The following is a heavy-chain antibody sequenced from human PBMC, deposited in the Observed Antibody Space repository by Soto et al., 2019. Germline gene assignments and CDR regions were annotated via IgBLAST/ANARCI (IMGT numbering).Heavy chain of an antibody. CDR2: IYHSGST. CDR3: ARARQLAAAGTRGSNWFDP. D-gene: IGHD6-13*01. CDR1: GGSISSSNW. J-gene: IGHJ5*02. Sequence: KPSETLSLTCAVSGGSISSSNWWSWVRQPPGKGLEWIGEIYHSGSTNYNPSLKSRVTISVDKSKNQFSLKLSSVTAADTAVYYCARARQLAAAGTRGSNWFDPWGQGTLVTVSS. V-gene: IGHV4-4*02.